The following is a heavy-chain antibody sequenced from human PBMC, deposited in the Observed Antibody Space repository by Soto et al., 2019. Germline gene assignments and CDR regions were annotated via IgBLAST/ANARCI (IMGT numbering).Heavy chain of an antibody. CDR1: GLTLSSYG. CDR2: ISSGSSYI. Sequence: PGGSLRLSCAVSGLTLSSYGMNWVRQAPGRALEWVSSISSGSSYIYYADSVKGRFTISRDNARNSLYLQMNSLRAEDTAVYYCARDMYRRASNAANPVYISYGMDVWGQGTTVTVSS. CDR3: ARDMYRRASNAANPVYISYGMDV. J-gene: IGHJ6*02. D-gene: IGHD6-6*01. V-gene: IGHV3-21*01.